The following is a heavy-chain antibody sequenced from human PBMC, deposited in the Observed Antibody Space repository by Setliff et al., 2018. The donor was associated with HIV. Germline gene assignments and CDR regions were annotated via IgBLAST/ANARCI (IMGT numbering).Heavy chain of an antibody. J-gene: IGHJ3*02. D-gene: IGHD1-26*01. Sequence: GGSLRLSCAVSGFTFEDYGMSWVRQAPGKGLEWVSGINWNGGSTGYVDSVKGRFTISRDNAKNSLYLQMNSLRAEDTAVYYCARDRPRGGGSLDAFDIWGQGTMVTVSS. CDR3: ARDRPRGGGSLDAFDI. CDR1: GFTFEDYG. CDR2: INWNGGST. V-gene: IGHV3-20*04.